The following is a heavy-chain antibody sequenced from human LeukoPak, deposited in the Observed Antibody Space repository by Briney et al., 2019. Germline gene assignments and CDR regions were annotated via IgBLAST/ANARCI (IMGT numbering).Heavy chain of an antibody. CDR3: ARVPITKIIAEYFQH. CDR2: MNPNSGNT. CDR1: GYTFTSYD. J-gene: IGHJ1*01. Sequence: ASVKVSCKASGYTFTSYDINWVRQATGQGLEWMGWMNPNSGNTGYAQKFQGRVTMTRNTSISTAYMELSSLRSEDTAVYYCARVPITKIIAEYFQHWGQGTLVTVSS. D-gene: IGHD3-22*01. V-gene: IGHV1-8*01.